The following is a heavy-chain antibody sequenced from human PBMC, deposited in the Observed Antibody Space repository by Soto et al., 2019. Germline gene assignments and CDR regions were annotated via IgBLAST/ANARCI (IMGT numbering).Heavy chain of an antibody. CDR3: AKGVVVVPAAILFSVPDAFDI. D-gene: IGHD2-2*01. Sequence: GGSLRLSCAASGFTFSSYAMSWVRQAPGKGLEWVSAISGSGGSTYYADSVKGRFTISRDNSKNTLYLQMNSLRAEDTAVYYCAKGVVVVPAAILFSVPDAFDIWGQGTMVTVSS. J-gene: IGHJ3*02. CDR1: GFTFSSYA. CDR2: ISGSGGST. V-gene: IGHV3-23*01.